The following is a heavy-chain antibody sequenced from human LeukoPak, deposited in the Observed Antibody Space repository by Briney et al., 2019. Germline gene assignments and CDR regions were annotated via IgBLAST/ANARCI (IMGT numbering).Heavy chain of an antibody. V-gene: IGHV3-21*01. CDR2: ISSSSSYI. CDR3: TRVDRAEEFSEWFFDY. Sequence: MPGGSLRLSCAASGFTFSSYSMNWVRQAPGKGLEWVSSISSSSSYIYYADSVKGRLTISRDNAKNSLYLQMNSLRAEDTAVYYCTRVDRAEEFSEWFFDYWGQGTLVTVSS. J-gene: IGHJ4*02. D-gene: IGHD3-3*01. CDR1: GFTFSSYS.